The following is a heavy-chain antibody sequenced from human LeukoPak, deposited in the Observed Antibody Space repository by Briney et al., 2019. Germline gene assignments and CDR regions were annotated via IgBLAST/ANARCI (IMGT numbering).Heavy chain of an antibody. D-gene: IGHD6-6*01. Sequence: ASVKVSCKASGYTFTGYYMHWVRQAPGQGLEWMGWVNPNSGGTNYAQKFQGRVTMTRDTSISTAYMELSRLRSDDTAVYYCARDPQYSSSSWDAFDIWGQGTMVTVSS. CDR2: VNPNSGGT. V-gene: IGHV1-2*02. J-gene: IGHJ3*02. CDR1: GYTFTGYY. CDR3: ARDPQYSSSSWDAFDI.